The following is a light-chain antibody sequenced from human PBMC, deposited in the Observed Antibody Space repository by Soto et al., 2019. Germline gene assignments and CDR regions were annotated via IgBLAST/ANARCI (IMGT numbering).Light chain of an antibody. CDR3: CSYAGNSEV. J-gene: IGLJ1*01. CDR1: RGEVVGYNL. CDR2: EVT. V-gene: IGLV2-23*02. Sequence: QSLLTQPASLSGSPGQSITLPCTGTRGEVVGYNLFSWYQQHPGKAPKLMIYEVTERPSGVSNRFSGSKSGNTASLTISGLQPDDEADYYCCSYAGNSEVFGTGTKVTVL.